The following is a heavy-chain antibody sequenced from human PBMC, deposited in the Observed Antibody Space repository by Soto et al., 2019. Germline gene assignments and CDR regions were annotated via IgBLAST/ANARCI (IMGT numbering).Heavy chain of an antibody. J-gene: IGHJ4*02. CDR1: GYTFTSYA. Sequence: QVQLVQSGAEVKKPGASVKVSCKASGYTFTSYAMHWVRQAPGQRLEGRGWINAGNGNTKYSKKFQGRVTITWDTSASTAYMELSSLRSEGTAVYYCARDVGATGDWGQGTLVTVSS. CDR3: ARDVGATGD. D-gene: IGHD1-26*01. V-gene: IGHV1-3*01. CDR2: INAGNGNT.